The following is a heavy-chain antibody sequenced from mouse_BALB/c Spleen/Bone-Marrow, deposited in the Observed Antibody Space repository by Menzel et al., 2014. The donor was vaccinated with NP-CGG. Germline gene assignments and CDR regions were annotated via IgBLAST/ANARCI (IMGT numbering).Heavy chain of an antibody. Sequence: QVQLKESGAELARPGDSVKMSCKASGYTFTTYTIQWVKRRPGQGLEWIGYIVPSSGYTDYNQKFKDKTSLTADKSSNTAYIQLSSLTSADAAVYYCAREARTGAWFAYWGQGTLVTVSA. CDR2: IVPSSGYT. D-gene: IGHD4-1*01. V-gene: IGHV1-4*02. CDR1: GYTFTTYT. CDR3: AREARTGAWFAY. J-gene: IGHJ3*01.